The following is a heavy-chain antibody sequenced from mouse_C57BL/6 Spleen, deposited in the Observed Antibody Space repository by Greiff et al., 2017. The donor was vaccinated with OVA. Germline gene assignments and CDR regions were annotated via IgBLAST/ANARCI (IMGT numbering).Heavy chain of an antibody. V-gene: IGHV1-55*01. CDR1: GYTFTRYW. CDR2: LYPGSGST. D-gene: IGHD2-4*01. J-gene: IGHJ1*03. CDR3: ARDYDYVYWYFDV. Sequence: QVHVKQPGAELVKPGASVKMSCKASGYTFTRYWITWVKQRPGQGLEWIGDLYPGSGSTNYNEKFKSKATLTVDTSSSTAYMQLSSLTSEDSAVYYCARDYDYVYWYFDVWGTGTTVTVSS.